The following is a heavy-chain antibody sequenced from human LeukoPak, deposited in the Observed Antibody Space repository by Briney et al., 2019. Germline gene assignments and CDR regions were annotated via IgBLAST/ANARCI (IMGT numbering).Heavy chain of an antibody. J-gene: IGHJ4*02. Sequence: GGSLRLSCAASGFTFSSYSMNWVRQAPGKGLEWVSSISSSSTYIYYADSVKGRFTISRDNSKNTLNLQMNSLRDEDTAVYYCAKDGARYLLTYYFEYWGQGTLVTVSS. D-gene: IGHD3-9*01. CDR3: AKDGARYLLTYYFEY. V-gene: IGHV3-21*01. CDR2: ISSSSTYI. CDR1: GFTFSSYS.